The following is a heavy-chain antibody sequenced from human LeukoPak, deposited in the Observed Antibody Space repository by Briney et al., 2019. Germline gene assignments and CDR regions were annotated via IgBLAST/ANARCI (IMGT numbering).Heavy chain of an antibody. CDR1: GFTFSSYA. J-gene: IGHJ5*02. CDR2: ILYDGSNK. D-gene: IGHD2-15*01. V-gene: IGHV3-30-3*01. CDR3: SGGLQLLHWFDP. Sequence: GGSLRLSCAASGFTFSSYAMHWVRQAPGKGLEWVAVILYDGSNKYYADSVKGRFTISRDNSKNTLYLEMNNLRAEDTAVYYCSGGLQLLHWFDPWGQGTLVTVSS.